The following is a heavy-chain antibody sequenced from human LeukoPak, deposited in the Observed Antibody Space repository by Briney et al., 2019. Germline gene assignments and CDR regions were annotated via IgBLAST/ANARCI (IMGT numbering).Heavy chain of an antibody. Sequence: GGSLRLSCAASGLTVTNNYWNWVRQPPGKGREWISLIYSNGDTRYADSVKGRFTFSRDNSKNTLYLQMNSLRAEDTAVYYCTYGDYPPTYWGQGTLVSVSS. CDR2: IYSNGDT. D-gene: IGHD4-17*01. CDR1: GLTVTNNY. J-gene: IGHJ4*02. CDR3: TYGDYPPTY. V-gene: IGHV3-66*01.